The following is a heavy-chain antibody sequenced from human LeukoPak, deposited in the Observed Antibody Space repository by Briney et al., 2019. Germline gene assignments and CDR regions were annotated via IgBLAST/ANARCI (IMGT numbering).Heavy chain of an antibody. CDR3: AKMMGQRLYDYCMDV. J-gene: IGHJ6*03. Sequence: PGGSLRLSCAASGFAFSNFAMSWVRQAPGKGPEWVSAMSGSGDGTYYADSVKGRFTISRDNSKNTLYLQMNSLRAEDTAVYYCAKMMGQRLYDYCMDVWGKGTTVTVSS. CDR1: GFAFSNFA. CDR2: MSGSGDGT. D-gene: IGHD3-16*01. V-gene: IGHV3-23*01.